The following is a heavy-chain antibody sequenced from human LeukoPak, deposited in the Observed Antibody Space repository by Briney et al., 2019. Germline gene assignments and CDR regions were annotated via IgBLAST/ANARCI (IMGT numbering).Heavy chain of an antibody. CDR2: INPNSGTT. D-gene: IGHD6-13*01. CDR3: ARGVKQQLLRYYYYMDV. J-gene: IGHJ6*03. V-gene: IGHV1-2*02. CDR1: GYTFTGYY. Sequence: ASVKVSCKASGYTFTGYYMHWGRQAPGQGLEWMGWINPNSGTTNYAQKFQGRVTMTRDTSISTAYMDLRRLRSDDTAVYYCARGVKQQLLRYYYYMDVWGKGTTVTVSS.